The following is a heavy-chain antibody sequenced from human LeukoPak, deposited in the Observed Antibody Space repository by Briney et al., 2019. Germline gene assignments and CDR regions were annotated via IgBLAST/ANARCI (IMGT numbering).Heavy chain of an antibody. J-gene: IGHJ5*02. CDR1: GGSISSSSYY. CDR2: IYYSGST. CDR3: ATRIRITMVRGVFDP. D-gene: IGHD3-10*01. Sequence: PSETLSLTFTVSGGSISSSSYYWGWIRQPPGKGLEWIGSIYYSGSTYYNPSLKSRVTISVDTSKNQFSLKLSSVTAADTAVYYCATRIRITMVRGVFDPWGQGTLVTVSS. V-gene: IGHV4-39*07.